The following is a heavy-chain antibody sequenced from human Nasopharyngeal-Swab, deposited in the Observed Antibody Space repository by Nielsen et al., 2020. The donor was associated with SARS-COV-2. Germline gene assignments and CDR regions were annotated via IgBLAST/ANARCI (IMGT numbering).Heavy chain of an antibody. CDR2: IYTSGST. CDR1: GGSISSGSYY. V-gene: IGHV4-61*02. J-gene: IGHJ3*02. D-gene: IGHD2-2*01. CDR3: ATRLYCSSTSCYVGDAFDI. Sequence: SETLSLTCTVSGGSISSGSYYWSWIRQPAGKGLEWIGRIYTSGSTNYNPSLKSRVTISVDTSKNQFSLKLSSVTAADTAEYYCATRLYCSSTSCYVGDAFDIWGQGTMVTVSS.